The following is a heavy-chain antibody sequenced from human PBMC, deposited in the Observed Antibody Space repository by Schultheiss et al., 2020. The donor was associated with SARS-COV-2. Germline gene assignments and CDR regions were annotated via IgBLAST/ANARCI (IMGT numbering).Heavy chain of an antibody. Sequence: GSLRLSCKGSGYSFTSYWIGWVRQMPGKGLEWMGIIYPGDSDTRYSPSFQGQVTISADKSISTAYLQWSSLKASDTAMYYCARHCPYYGSGSAYYYYYGMDVWGQGTTVTVSS. V-gene: IGHV5-51*01. CDR1: GYSFTSYW. CDR2: IYPGDSDT. CDR3: ARHCPYYGSGSAYYYYYGMDV. J-gene: IGHJ6*02. D-gene: IGHD3-10*01.